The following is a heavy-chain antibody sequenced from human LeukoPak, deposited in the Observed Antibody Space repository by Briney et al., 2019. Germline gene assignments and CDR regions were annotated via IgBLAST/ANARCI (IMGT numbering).Heavy chain of an antibody. CDR2: IYSGATT. CDR3: ARDNYDSSGFT. CDR1: GFTVSSNY. V-gene: IGHV3-53*01. D-gene: IGHD3-22*01. J-gene: IGHJ4*02. Sequence: PGGSLRLSCAASGFTVSSNYMSWVRQAPGKGLEWVSVIYSGATTYYADSVKGRFTISRDNSRNTLYLQMNSLRAEDTALYYCARDNYDSSGFTWGQGTLVTVSS.